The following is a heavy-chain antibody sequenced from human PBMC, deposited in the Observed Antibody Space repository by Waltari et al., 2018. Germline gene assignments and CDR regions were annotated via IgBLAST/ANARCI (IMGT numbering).Heavy chain of an antibody. CDR2: IYYSGST. Sequence: QLQLQESGPGLVKPSETLSLTCTVSGGSISSSSYYWGWIRQPPGKGLEWIGSIYYSGSTYYNPSLKSRVTISVDTSKNQFSLKLSSVTAADTAVYYCARDAWLLNEYYYGMDVWGQGTTVTVSS. CDR3: ARDAWLLNEYYYGMDV. CDR1: GGSISSSSYY. D-gene: IGHD5-12*01. J-gene: IGHJ6*02. V-gene: IGHV4-39*07.